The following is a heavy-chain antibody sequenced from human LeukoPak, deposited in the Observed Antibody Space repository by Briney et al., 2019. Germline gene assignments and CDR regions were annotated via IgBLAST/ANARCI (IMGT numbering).Heavy chain of an antibody. V-gene: IGHV3-21*01. CDR2: ISGSSDYI. J-gene: IGHJ4*02. CDR3: ARVTEAPYYFDY. Sequence: GGSLRLSCAASGFTFSTYSMNWVRQAPGKGLEWVSSISGSSDYIFYADSVKGRFTMSRDNAKNSLYLQMNSLRAEDTAVYYCARVTEAPYYFDYWGQGTLVTVSS. CDR1: GFTFSTYS.